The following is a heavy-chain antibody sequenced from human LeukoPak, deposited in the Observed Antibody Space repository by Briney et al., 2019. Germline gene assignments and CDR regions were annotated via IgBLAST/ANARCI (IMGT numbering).Heavy chain of an antibody. V-gene: IGHV1-69*04. J-gene: IGHJ4*02. CDR3: ARDSSPKYSSGWMGFDY. Sequence: EASVKVSCKASGGTFSSYAISWVRQAPGQGLEWMGRIIPILGIANYAQKFQGRVTITADKSTSTAYMELSSLRSEDTAVYYCARDSSPKYSSGWMGFDYWGQGTLVTVSS. CDR2: IIPILGIA. D-gene: IGHD6-19*01. CDR1: GGTFSSYA.